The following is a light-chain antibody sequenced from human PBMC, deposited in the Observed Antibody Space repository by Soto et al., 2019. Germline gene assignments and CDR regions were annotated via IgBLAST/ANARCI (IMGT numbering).Light chain of an antibody. CDR1: QSISAH. CDR2: RAS. V-gene: IGKV1-5*03. Sequence: DIQMTQSPFTLSASVGDRVTITCRASQSISAHLAWYQQKPGKAPKLLISRASSLETGVPSRFSGSGSGTEFSLTISSLQPDDSATYYCQQYSSFSLTFGQGTKVEIK. J-gene: IGKJ1*01. CDR3: QQYSSFSLT.